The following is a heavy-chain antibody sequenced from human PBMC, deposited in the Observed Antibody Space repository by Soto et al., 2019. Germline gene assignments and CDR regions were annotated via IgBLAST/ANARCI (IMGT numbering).Heavy chain of an antibody. CDR2: IMPIFGSA. V-gene: IGHV1-69*01. J-gene: IGHJ4*02. CDR3: ARQVDSDTSGYYYAY. Sequence: QVQLVQSGAEVKKPGSSVKVSCKASGGTFSTNTISWVRQAPGQGLEWMGGIMPIFGSANYAQKFQGRVTITADEYTRTVYMELSRLRSEDTAVYYCARQVDSDTSGYYYAYWGQGTLVTVSS. D-gene: IGHD3-22*01. CDR1: GGTFSTNT.